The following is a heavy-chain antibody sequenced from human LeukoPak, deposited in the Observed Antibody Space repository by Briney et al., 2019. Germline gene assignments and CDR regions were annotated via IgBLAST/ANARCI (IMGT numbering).Heavy chain of an antibody. J-gene: IGHJ4*02. V-gene: IGHV4-59*01. CDR2: VYNTGRT. CDR3: ARAVGDYGYGRYFDH. CDR1: GGSISSYY. Sequence: SETLSLTCTVSGGSISSYYWSWIRQPPGKGPEWIGNVYNTGRTNYNPSLESRVTISVDTSKNQFSLRLNSVTAADTAVYYCARAVGDYGYGRYFDHWGQGTLVTVSS. D-gene: IGHD5-12*01.